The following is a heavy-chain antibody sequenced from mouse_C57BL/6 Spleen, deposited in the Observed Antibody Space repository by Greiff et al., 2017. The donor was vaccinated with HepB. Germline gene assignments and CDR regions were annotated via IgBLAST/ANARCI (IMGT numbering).Heavy chain of an antibody. V-gene: IGHV1-54*01. CDR3: ARSYYYGSSYFHWYFEV. D-gene: IGHD1-1*01. Sequence: QVQLQQSGAELVRPGTSVKVSCKASGYAFTNYLIEWVKQRPGQGLEWIGVINPGSGGTNYNEKFKGKATLTADKSSSTAYMQLSSLTSEDSAVYFCARSYYYGSSYFHWYFEVWGTGTTVTVSS. CDR1: GYAFTNYL. J-gene: IGHJ1*03. CDR2: INPGSGGT.